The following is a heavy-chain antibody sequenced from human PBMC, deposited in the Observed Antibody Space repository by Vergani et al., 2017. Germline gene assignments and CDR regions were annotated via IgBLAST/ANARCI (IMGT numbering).Heavy chain of an antibody. Sequence: QVQLVQSGAEVKKPGSSVKVSCKASGGTFSSYAISWVRQAPGQGLEWMGRIIPILGIANYAQKFQGRVTITADKSTSTAYMELSSLRSEDTAVYYCARRGQLEFADYCGMDVWGQGTTVTVSS. CDR2: IIPILGIA. CDR1: GGTFSSYA. D-gene: IGHD6-6*01. V-gene: IGHV1-69*04. J-gene: IGHJ6*02. CDR3: ARRGQLEFADYCGMDV.